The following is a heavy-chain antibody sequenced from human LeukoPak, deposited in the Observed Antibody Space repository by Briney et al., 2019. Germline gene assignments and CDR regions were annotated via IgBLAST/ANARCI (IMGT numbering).Heavy chain of an antibody. D-gene: IGHD2-21*02. Sequence: ASVKVSCKASGYTFTGYHMHWVRRAAGQGLEWRGWIDPNSGATNYAQKFQGRVTMTRDTSISTAYMELSRLTSDDTALYYCARTYTAVHYFDYWGQGTLVTVSS. CDR1: GYTFTGYH. CDR3: ARTYTAVHYFDY. J-gene: IGHJ4*02. V-gene: IGHV1-2*02. CDR2: IDPNSGAT.